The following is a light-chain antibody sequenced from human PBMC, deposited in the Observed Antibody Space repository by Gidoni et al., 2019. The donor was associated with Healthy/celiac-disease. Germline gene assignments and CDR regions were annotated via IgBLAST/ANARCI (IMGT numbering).Light chain of an antibody. CDR1: QGISSA. Sequence: AIHLTQTPSSLSASVGDRVTITCRASQGISSALAWYQQKPGRAAKLLIYDASSLERGVPSRFSGSGSGTDFSLTISSLQPEDFATYYCQQFNSYPYTFGQGTKLEIK. CDR3: QQFNSYPYT. V-gene: IGKV1-13*02. CDR2: DAS. J-gene: IGKJ2*01.